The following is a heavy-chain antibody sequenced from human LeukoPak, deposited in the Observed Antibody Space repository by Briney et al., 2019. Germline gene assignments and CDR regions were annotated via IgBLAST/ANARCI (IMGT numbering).Heavy chain of an antibody. CDR1: GGSISSSSYY. CDR2: IYHSGRT. Sequence: SETLSLTCTVAGGSISSSSYYWGWIRQPPGKGLEWIGSIYHSGRTFYNPSLKSRVTISVDTSKNQFSLKLTSVTAADTAVYYCARAGFRCSGGSCYFDYWGQGTLVTASS. V-gene: IGHV4-39*07. J-gene: IGHJ4*02. D-gene: IGHD2-15*01. CDR3: ARAGFRCSGGSCYFDY.